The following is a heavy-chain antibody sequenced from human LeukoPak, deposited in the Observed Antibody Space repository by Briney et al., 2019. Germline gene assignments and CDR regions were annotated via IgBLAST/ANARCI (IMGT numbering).Heavy chain of an antibody. CDR3: AKQLGYCSDGSCYFPY. J-gene: IGHJ4*02. V-gene: IGHV3-74*01. CDR2: INSDGSST. D-gene: IGHD2-15*01. CDR1: GFTFSTYW. Sequence: GDSLRLSCAASGFTFSTYWMHWVRQAPGKGLVWVSRINSDGSSTSYADSVQGRFTISRDNSKSTLCLQMNSLRAEDTAVYYCAKQLGYCSDGSCYFPYWGQGTLVTVSS.